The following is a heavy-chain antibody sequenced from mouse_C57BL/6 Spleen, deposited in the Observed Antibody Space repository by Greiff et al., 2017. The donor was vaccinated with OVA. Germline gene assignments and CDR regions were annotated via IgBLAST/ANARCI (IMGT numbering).Heavy chain of an antibody. CDR2: IWSGGST. CDR3: ARTGDYGSSWYFDV. CDR1: GFSLTSYG. J-gene: IGHJ1*03. V-gene: IGHV2-2*01. D-gene: IGHD1-1*01. Sequence: VKLMESGPGLVQPSQSLSITCTVSGFSLTSYGVHWVRQSPGKGLEWLGVIWSGGSTDYNAAFISRLSISKDNSKSQVFFKMNSLQADDTAIYYCARTGDYGSSWYFDVWGTGTTVTVSS.